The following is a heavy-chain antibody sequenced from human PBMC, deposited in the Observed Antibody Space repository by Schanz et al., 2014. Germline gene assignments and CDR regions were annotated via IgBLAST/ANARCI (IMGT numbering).Heavy chain of an antibody. CDR1: GITFSSHS. Sequence: EVHLVESGGGLVQPGGSLRLSCAASGITFSSHSFNWVRQAPGKGLEWISYITYNGGTIYYADSVKGRFTISRDNAKNSLYLEMNSVRAEDTAVYSCARVALPGYSTPRDAFDIWGQGTMVTVSS. CDR3: ARVALPGYSTPRDAFDI. J-gene: IGHJ3*02. D-gene: IGHD5-18*01. V-gene: IGHV3-48*01. CDR2: ITYNGGTI.